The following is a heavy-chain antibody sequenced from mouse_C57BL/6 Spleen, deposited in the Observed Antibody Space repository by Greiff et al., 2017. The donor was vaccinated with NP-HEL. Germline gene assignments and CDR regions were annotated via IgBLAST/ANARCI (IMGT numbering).Heavy chain of an antibody. J-gene: IGHJ3*01. CDR2: INPGSGGT. CDR1: GYAFTNYL. D-gene: IGHD1-1*01. V-gene: IGHV1-54*01. Sequence: LQESGAELVRPGTSVKVSCKASGYAFTNYLIEWVKQRPGQGLEWIGVINPGSGGTNYNEKFKGKATLTADKSSSTAYMQLSSLTSEDSAVYFCARSGYYGSFAYWGQGTLVTVSA. CDR3: ARSGYYGSFAY.